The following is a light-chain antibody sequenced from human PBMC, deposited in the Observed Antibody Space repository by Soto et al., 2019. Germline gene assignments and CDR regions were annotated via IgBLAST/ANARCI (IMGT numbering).Light chain of an antibody. CDR1: QSFSSSY. CDR2: GAS. J-gene: IGKJ1*01. Sequence: EVVLTQSPGTLSLSPGERATLSCRASQSFSSSYLAWYQQKPGQAPRLLIYGASSRATGIPDRFSGSGSGTDFTLTISRLGPEDFAVYYCQAWTFGQGTKV. CDR3: QAWT. V-gene: IGKV3-20*01.